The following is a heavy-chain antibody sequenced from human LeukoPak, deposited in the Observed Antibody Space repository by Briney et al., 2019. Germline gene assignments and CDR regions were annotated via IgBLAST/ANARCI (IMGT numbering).Heavy chain of an antibody. Sequence: SQTLSLTCAISGDSVSTNSVAWNWIRQSPSGGLEWLGRTYHRSKWSNDYAVSVKSRITINPDTSKNQFSLQLNSVTPDDTALYYCARGKYSGFDLWGQGTMVTVSS. V-gene: IGHV6-1*01. D-gene: IGHD2-15*01. CDR3: ARGKYSGFDL. J-gene: IGHJ3*01. CDR1: GDSVSTNSVA. CDR2: TYHRSKWSN.